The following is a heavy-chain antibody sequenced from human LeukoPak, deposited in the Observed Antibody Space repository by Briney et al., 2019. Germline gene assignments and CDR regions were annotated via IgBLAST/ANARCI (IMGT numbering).Heavy chain of an antibody. Sequence: GGSLRLSCAASGFTVSSNYMSWVRQAPGKGLEWVSVIYSGGSTYYADSVKGRFTISRDNSKNTLYLQMNSLRAEDTAVYYCASSTNHHLTGSVQDAFDIWGQGTMVTVSS. CDR2: IYSGGST. D-gene: IGHD3-9*01. V-gene: IGHV3-66*01. J-gene: IGHJ3*02. CDR1: GFTVSSNY. CDR3: ASSTNHHLTGSVQDAFDI.